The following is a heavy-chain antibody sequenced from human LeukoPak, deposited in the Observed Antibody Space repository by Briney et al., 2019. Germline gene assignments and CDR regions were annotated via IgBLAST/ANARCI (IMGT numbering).Heavy chain of an antibody. CDR1: GGTFSSYA. J-gene: IGHJ6*03. CDR3: ARGSVAGTMFWDYMDV. CDR2: IIPIFGTA. V-gene: IGHV1-69*13. Sequence: ASVKVSCKASGGTFSSYAISWVRQAPGQGLEWMGGIIPIFGTANYAQKFQGRVTITADESTSTAYMELSSLRSEDTAVYYCARGSVAGTMFWDYMDVWGKGTTVTISS. D-gene: IGHD6-19*01.